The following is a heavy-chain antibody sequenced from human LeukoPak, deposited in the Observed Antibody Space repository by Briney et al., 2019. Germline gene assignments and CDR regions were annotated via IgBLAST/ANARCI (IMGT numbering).Heavy chain of an antibody. CDR3: ARGSSSSGITIDP. CDR2: ISSSSSYI. CDR1: GFTFSSYS. Sequence: GRSLRLSCAASGFTFSSYSMNWVRQAPGKGLEWVSSISSSSSYIYSADSVKCRFPISRDNAKNSLYLQMNSLRAEAPAVYYSARGSSSSGITIDPWGQGTLVTVSS. V-gene: IGHV3-21*01. D-gene: IGHD3-10*01. J-gene: IGHJ5*02.